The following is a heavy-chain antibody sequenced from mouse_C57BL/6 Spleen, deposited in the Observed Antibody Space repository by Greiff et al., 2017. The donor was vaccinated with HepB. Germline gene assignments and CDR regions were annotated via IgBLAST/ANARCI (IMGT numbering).Heavy chain of an antibody. V-gene: IGHV1-72*01. J-gene: IGHJ3*01. Sequence: QQSCQASGYTFTSYWMHWVKQRPGRGLEWIGRIDPNSGGTKYNEKFKSKATLTVDKPSSTAYMQLSSLTSEDSAVYYCARGMMNWFAYWGQGTLVTVSA. D-gene: IGHD2-3*01. CDR1: GYTFTSYW. CDR2: IDPNSGGT. CDR3: ARGMMNWFAY.